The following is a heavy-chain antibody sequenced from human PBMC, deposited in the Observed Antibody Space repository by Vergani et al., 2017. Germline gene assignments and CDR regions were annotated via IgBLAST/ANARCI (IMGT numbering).Heavy chain of an antibody. CDR2: IYYSGST. V-gene: IGHV4-4*07. D-gene: IGHD3-3*01. CDR1: GGSISSYY. J-gene: IGHJ4*02. Sequence: QVQLQESGPGLVKPSETLSLTCTVSGGSISSYYWSWIRQPAGKGLEWIGRIYYSGSTNYNPSLKSRVTISVDTSKNQFSLKLSSVTAADTAVYYCARGAAAPFLEWLVRPTFDYWGQGTLVTVS. CDR3: ARGAAAPFLEWLVRPTFDY.